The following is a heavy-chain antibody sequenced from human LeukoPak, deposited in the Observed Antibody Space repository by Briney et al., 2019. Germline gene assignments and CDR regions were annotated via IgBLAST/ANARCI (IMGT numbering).Heavy chain of an antibody. CDR1: GGTFSSYA. CDR2: ISAYNGNT. Sequence: ASVKVSFKASGGTFSSYAISWVRQAPGQGLEWMGWISAYNGNTNYAQKLQGRVTMTTDTSTSTAYMELRSLRSDDTAVYYCARDGADGFYGDFDYWGQGTLVTVSS. V-gene: IGHV1-18*01. CDR3: ARDGADGFYGDFDY. D-gene: IGHD4-17*01. J-gene: IGHJ4*02.